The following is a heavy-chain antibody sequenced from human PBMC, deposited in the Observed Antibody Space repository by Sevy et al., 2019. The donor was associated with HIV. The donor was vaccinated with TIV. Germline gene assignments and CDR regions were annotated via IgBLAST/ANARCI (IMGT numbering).Heavy chain of an antibody. V-gene: IGHV3-11*01. CDR2: ISSSGSTI. Sequence: GGSLRLSCAASGFTFSDYYMSWIRQAPGKGLEWVSYISSSGSTIYYADSVKGRFTISRDNAKDSLYLQMNSLRAEETAVYYCARGAGIAAAGTNDAFDIWGQGTMVTVSS. J-gene: IGHJ3*02. CDR3: ARGAGIAAAGTNDAFDI. D-gene: IGHD6-13*01. CDR1: GFTFSDYY.